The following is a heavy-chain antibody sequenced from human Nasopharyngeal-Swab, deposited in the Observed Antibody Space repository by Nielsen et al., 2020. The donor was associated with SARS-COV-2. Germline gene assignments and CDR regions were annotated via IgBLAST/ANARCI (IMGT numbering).Heavy chain of an antibody. CDR2: VQSAGNT. J-gene: IGHJ5*02. CDR3: ARELSNTPKYNWFAP. Sequence: SETLSLTCTVSGYSISSGYYWAWIRHSPGKGLEWIGSVQSAGNTYYNPSLESRGTISKDPSKNQFSLMLRSVTAADTAVYYCARELSNTPKYNWFAPWGQGALVTVSS. CDR1: GYSISSGYY. D-gene: IGHD3-16*02. V-gene: IGHV4-38-2*02.